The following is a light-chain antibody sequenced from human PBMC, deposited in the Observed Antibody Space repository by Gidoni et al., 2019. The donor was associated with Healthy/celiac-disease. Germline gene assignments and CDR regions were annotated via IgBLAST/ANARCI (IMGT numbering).Light chain of an antibody. V-gene: IGKV1-6*01. CDR2: AAT. CDR3: LQDYNYPRT. CDR1: QGIRND. J-gene: IGKJ1*01. Sequence: AIQMTQSPSSLSASVGDRVTITCRASQGIRNDLGWYQQKPGKATKLLIYAATSLQSGVPSRFSGSGSGKDFTLTISSLQPEDFATYYCLQDYNYPRTFGQGTKVEIK.